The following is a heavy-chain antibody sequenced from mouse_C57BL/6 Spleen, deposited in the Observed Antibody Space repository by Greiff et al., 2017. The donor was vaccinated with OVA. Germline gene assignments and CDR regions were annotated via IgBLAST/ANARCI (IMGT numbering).Heavy chain of an antibody. CDR1: GYTFTSYW. CDR3: ARGPTIVTHFDY. CDR2: IPPNSGST. V-gene: IGHV1-64*01. D-gene: IGHD2-5*01. Sequence: QVQLQQPGAELVKPGASVKLSCKASGYTFTSYWLHWVKQRPGQGLEWIGMIPPNSGSTNYNEKFKSKATLTVDKSSSTAYMQLSSLTSEDSAVYYCARGPTIVTHFDYWGQGTTLTVSS. J-gene: IGHJ2*01.